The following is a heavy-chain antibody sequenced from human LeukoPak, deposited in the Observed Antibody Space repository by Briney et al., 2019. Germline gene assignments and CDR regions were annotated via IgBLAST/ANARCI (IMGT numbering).Heavy chain of an antibody. CDR1: GYSFTSYW. CDR3: ARRVSYSSSWYGYNWFDP. V-gene: IGHV5-51*01. CDR2: IYPGDSDT. Sequence: GESLKISCKGSGYSFTSYWIGWVRQMPGKGLEWMGIIYPGDSDTRYSPSFQGQVTISADKSISTAYLQWSSLKASDTAMYYCARRVSYSSSWYGYNWFDPWGQGTLVTVSS. D-gene: IGHD6-13*01. J-gene: IGHJ5*02.